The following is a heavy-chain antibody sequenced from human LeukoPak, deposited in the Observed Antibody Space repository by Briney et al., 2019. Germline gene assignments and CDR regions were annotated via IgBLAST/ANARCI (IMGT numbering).Heavy chain of an antibody. CDR3: ARCLAEYFQH. J-gene: IGHJ1*01. D-gene: IGHD5/OR15-5a*01. CDR2: INTYNGNT. V-gene: IGHV1-18*04. CDR1: GYTFTASY. Sequence: ASVKVSCKTSGYTFTASYIHWVRQAPGQGLEWMGWINTYNGNTDYAQKLQGRVTMTTDTSTGTAYMELRSLRSDDTAVYFCARCLAEYFQHWGQGTLVTVSS.